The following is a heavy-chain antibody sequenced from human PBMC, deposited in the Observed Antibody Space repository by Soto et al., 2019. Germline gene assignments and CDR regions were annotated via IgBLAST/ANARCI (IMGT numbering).Heavy chain of an antibody. CDR3: ARISYDFWSGLDYFDY. D-gene: IGHD3-3*01. CDR2: ISSSSSYI. V-gene: IGHV3-21*01. Sequence: EVQLVESGGGLVKPGGSLRLSCAASGFTFSSYSMNWVRQAPGKGLEWVSSISSSSSYIYYADSVKGRFTISRDNAKNSLYLQMNSLRAEDTAVCYCARISYDFWSGLDYFDYWGQGTLVTVSS. J-gene: IGHJ4*02. CDR1: GFTFSSYS.